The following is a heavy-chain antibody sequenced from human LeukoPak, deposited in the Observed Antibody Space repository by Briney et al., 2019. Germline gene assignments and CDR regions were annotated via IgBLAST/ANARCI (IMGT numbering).Heavy chain of an antibody. V-gene: IGHV6-1*01. CDR1: GDSVSSNRVA. J-gene: IGHJ4*02. CDR3: VRHDGRGGATMGALDS. CDR2: TYYRSKWYN. D-gene: IGHD5-12*01. Sequence: SQTLSLTCAISGDSVSSNRVAWNWIRQSPSRGLEWLGRTYYRSKWYNDYAVSVKSRITINADTSKNQFSLQLNSVTPEDTAVYYCVRHDGRGGATMGALDSWGQGSLVTVSS.